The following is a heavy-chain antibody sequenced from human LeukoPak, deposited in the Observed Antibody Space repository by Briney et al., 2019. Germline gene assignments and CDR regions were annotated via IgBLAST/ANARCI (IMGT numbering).Heavy chain of an antibody. D-gene: IGHD3-22*01. V-gene: IGHV3-23*01. CDR1: GFTFSSYA. CDR2: ISGSGGST. J-gene: IGHJ3*02. Sequence: QPGGSLRLSCAASGFTFSSYAMSWVRQAPGKGLEWVSAISGSGGSTYYADSVKGRFTISRDNSKNTLYLQMNCLRAEDTAVYYCAKTIVVVILPNDAFDIWGQGTMVTVSS. CDR3: AKTIVVVILPNDAFDI.